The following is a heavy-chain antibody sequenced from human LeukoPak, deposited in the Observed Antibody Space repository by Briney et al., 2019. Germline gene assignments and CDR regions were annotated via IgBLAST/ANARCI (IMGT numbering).Heavy chain of an antibody. V-gene: IGHV4-59*01. CDR3: ARGLAAADPYYYYYYMDV. CDR2: IYYSGST. CDR1: GGSISSYY. D-gene: IGHD6-13*01. J-gene: IGHJ6*03. Sequence: SETLSLTCTVSGGSISSYYWSWIRQPPGKGLEWIGYIYYSGSTNYNPSLKSRVTISVDTSKNQFSLKLSSVTAADTAVYYCARGLAAADPYYYYYYMDVWGKGTTVTVSS.